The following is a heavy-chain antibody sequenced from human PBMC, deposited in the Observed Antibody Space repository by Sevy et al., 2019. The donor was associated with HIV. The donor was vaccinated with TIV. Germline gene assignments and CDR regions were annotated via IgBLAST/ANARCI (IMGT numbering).Heavy chain of an antibody. Sequence: GGSLRLSCSASGFTFSSYAMHWVRQAPGKGLEYVSAISSNGGSTYYADSVKGRFTISRDNSKNTLYLQMNSLRAEDTAVYYCAKVYDSSGYYYGVDYWGQGTMVTVSS. V-gene: IGHV3-64*04. J-gene: IGHJ4*02. D-gene: IGHD3-22*01. CDR1: GFTFSSYA. CDR3: AKVYDSSGYYYGVDY. CDR2: ISSNGGST.